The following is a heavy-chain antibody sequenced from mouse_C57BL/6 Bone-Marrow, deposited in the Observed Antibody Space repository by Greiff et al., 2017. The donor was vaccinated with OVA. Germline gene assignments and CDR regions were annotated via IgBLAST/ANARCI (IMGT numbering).Heavy chain of an antibody. J-gene: IGHJ3*01. Sequence: EVQLQQSGAELVRPGASVKLSCTASGFNIKDDYMHWVKQRPEQGLEWIGWIDPENGDTEYASKFQGKATITADTSSNTAYLQLSSLTSEDTAVYYCTTGTANWDCAYWGQGTLVTVSA. CDR3: TTGTANWDCAY. CDR2: IDPENGDT. V-gene: IGHV14-4*01. CDR1: GFNIKDDY. D-gene: IGHD4-1*01.